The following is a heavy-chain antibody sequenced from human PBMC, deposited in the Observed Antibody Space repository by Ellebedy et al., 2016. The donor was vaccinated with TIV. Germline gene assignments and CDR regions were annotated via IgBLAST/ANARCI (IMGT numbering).Heavy chain of an antibody. D-gene: IGHD3-22*01. CDR1: GFTFSSYW. J-gene: IGHJ4*02. CDR2: INTDGSST. V-gene: IGHV3-74*01. Sequence: GESLKISCAASGFTFSSYWMHWVRQAPGKGLMWVSRINTDGSSTNYADSVKGRFTISRDNAKNTLYLQMNSLRAEDTAVYYCARTYYYDSSGYYLAYWGQGTLVTVSS. CDR3: ARTYYYDSSGYYLAY.